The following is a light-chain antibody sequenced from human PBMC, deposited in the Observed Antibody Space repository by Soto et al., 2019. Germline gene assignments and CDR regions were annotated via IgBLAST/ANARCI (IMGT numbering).Light chain of an antibody. CDR2: EVT. CDR1: SSDVGGYNY. CDR3: SSYSSSTTRL. J-gene: IGLJ3*02. Sequence: QSALTQPASVSGSPGQWITISCTGTSSDVGGYNYVSWYQQHPGKAPKLMIYEVTNRPSGVSNRFSGSKSGNTASLTISGLQAEDEADYYCSSYSSSTTRLFGGGTKLTVL. V-gene: IGLV2-14*01.